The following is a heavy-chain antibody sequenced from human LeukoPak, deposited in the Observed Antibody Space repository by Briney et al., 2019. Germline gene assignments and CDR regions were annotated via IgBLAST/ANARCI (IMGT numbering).Heavy chain of an antibody. CDR3: ARDSHSVDTATPRGFDP. CDR1: GDSISSYF. Sequence: SETLSLTCTVSGDSISSYFWSWIRQPPGKGLEWIGYFHDSGSANYNPSLKSRITMSVDTSKNQFPLKLRSVTAADTAVYYCARDSHSVDTATPRGFDPWGQGTLVTVSS. CDR2: FHDSGSA. V-gene: IGHV4-59*01. D-gene: IGHD2-15*01. J-gene: IGHJ5*02.